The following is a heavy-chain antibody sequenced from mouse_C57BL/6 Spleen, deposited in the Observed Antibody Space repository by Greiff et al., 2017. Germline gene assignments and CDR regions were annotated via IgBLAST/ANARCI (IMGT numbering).Heavy chain of an antibody. CDR1: GYTFTSYN. J-gene: IGHJ1*03. D-gene: IGHD1-1*01. Sequence: LQQSGAELVRPGASVKMSCKASGYTFTSYNMHWVKQTPRQGLEWIGAIYPGNGDTSYNQKFKGKATLTVDKSSSTAYMQLSSLTSEDSAVYFGARSGDIYYYGSSYNWYFGVWGTGTTVTVSS. CDR3: ARSGDIYYYGSSYNWYFGV. CDR2: IYPGNGDT. V-gene: IGHV1-12*01.